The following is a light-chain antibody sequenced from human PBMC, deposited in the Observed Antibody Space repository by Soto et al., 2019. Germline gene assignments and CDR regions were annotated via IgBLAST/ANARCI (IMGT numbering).Light chain of an antibody. CDR1: QSVSSNS. J-gene: IGKJ2*01. CDR2: GAF. CDR3: HQYSSPSYK. V-gene: IGKV3-20*01. Sequence: EIVLTQSPGTLSLSPGERASLSCRASQSVSSNSLAWYQQKPGQPPRLLISGAFSRATGIPDRFSGSGSETGFTLTNSRLETEDFAEDYCHQYSSPSYKLGQRTKLEI.